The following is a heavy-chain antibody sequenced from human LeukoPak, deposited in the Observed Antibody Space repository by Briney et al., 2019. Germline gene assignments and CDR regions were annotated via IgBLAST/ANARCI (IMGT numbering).Heavy chain of an antibody. D-gene: IGHD4-23*01. Sequence: GGSLRLSCAASGFSFSSYSMNWVRQAPGKGLEWVAVILYVGSKKYYADSVKGRFTISRDNSKNTLYLQMNSLRAEDTAVYYCANSYDGGPVAFDIWGQGTMVT. V-gene: IGHV3-30*18. CDR3: ANSYDGGPVAFDI. J-gene: IGHJ3*02. CDR2: ILYVGSKK. CDR1: GFSFSSYS.